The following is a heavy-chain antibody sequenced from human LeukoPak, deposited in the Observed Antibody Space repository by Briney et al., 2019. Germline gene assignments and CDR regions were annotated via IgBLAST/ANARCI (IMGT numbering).Heavy chain of an antibody. Sequence: GGSLRLSCAVSGISLSNYGMSWVRQAPGKGLEWVAGISGSGGSTNYADSVKGRFTISSDNPKNTLYLQMNRLRAEDTAVYFCAKRGVVIRVILVGFHKEAYYFDSWGQGALVTVSS. J-gene: IGHJ4*02. CDR1: GISLSNYG. D-gene: IGHD3-22*01. V-gene: IGHV3-23*01. CDR3: AKRGVVIRVILVGFHKEAYYFDS. CDR2: ISGSGGST.